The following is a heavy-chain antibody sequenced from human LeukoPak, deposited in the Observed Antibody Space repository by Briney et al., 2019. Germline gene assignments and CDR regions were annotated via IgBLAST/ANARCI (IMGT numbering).Heavy chain of an antibody. J-gene: IGHJ4*02. CDR3: ARARCSSTSCSFAVDY. Sequence: ASVKVSCKASGYTFTGYYMHWVRQAPGQGLEWMGWINPNSGGTNYAQKFQGRVTMTRDTSISTAYMELSRLRSDDTAVYYCARARCSSTSCSFAVDYWGQGTLVPVSS. V-gene: IGHV1-2*02. CDR2: INPNSGGT. D-gene: IGHD2-2*01. CDR1: GYTFTGYY.